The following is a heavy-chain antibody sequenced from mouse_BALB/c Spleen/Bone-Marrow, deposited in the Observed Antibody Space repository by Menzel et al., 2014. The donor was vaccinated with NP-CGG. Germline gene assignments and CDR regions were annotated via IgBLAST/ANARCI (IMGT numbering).Heavy chain of an antibody. J-gene: IGHJ3*01. D-gene: IGHD2-13*01. CDR2: INPSNGRN. Sequence: VQLQQSGAELVKPGASVRLSCKASGYSFTSYWIHWVKQRPGQGLEWIGEINPSNGRNNYNEKSKNKATLTVDKSSSTAYMQLSSLTSEDSAVYYCARCDGPAWFAYWGQGTLVTVSA. CDR3: ARCDGPAWFAY. V-gene: IGHV1S81*02. CDR1: GYSFTSYW.